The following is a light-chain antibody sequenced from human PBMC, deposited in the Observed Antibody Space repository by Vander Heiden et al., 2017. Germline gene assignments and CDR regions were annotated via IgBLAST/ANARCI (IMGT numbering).Light chain of an antibody. CDR1: QSVSNSY. CDR3: QFYETSLLT. J-gene: IGKJ4*01. V-gene: IGKV3-20*01. CDR2: GAS. Sequence: VLTQSPGTLSLSPGERATLSCRASQSVSNSYVAWYQQRRGQPPRLLIYGASSRATGIPDRFSGSGSGTDFALTISRLEPEDFAVYYCQFYETSLLTFGGGTKVEIK.